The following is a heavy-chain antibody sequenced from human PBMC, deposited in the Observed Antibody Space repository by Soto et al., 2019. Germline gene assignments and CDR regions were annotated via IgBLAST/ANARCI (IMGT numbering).Heavy chain of an antibody. D-gene: IGHD6-13*01. CDR3: AREEPYSSSWRGWFDP. J-gene: IGHJ5*02. CDR2: IYYSGST. Sequence: SETLSLTCTVSGGSISSGGYYWSWIRQHPGKGLEWIGYIYYSGSTYYNPSLKSRVTISVDTSKNQFSLKLSSVTAADTAVYYCAREEPYSSSWRGWFDPWGQGTPVTVSS. CDR1: GGSISSGGYY. V-gene: IGHV4-31*03.